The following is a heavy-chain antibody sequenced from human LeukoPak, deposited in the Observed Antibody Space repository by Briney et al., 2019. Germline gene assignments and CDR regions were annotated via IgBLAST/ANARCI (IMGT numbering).Heavy chain of an antibody. CDR1: GVSISSYY. J-gene: IGHJ3*02. V-gene: IGHV4-59*01. CDR2: IYYSGST. Sequence: SETLSLTCTVSGVSISSYYWSWIRQPPGEGLEWIGYIYYSGSTNYNPSLKSRVTISVDTSKNQFSLKLSSVTAADAAVYYCARDLLYDSSGCAFDIWGQGTMVTVSS. D-gene: IGHD3-22*01. CDR3: ARDLLYDSSGCAFDI.